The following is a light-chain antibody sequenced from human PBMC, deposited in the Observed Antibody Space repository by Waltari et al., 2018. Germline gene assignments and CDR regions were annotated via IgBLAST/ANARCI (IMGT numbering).Light chain of an antibody. Sequence: IVLTQSPGTLSLSPGERATLSCRASQSASTNYLAWYQQKPAQAPRLLIYAASRRATGISDRFSGSGSGTDFTLTISGLEPEDFAVYYCQQYGSSLLTFGGGTKVEIK. J-gene: IGKJ4*01. CDR3: QQYGSSLLT. CDR2: AAS. CDR1: QSASTNY. V-gene: IGKV3-20*01.